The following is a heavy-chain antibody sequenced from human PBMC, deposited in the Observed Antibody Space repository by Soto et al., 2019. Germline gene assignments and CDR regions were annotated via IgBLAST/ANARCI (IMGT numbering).Heavy chain of an antibody. CDR1: GFTVSNNY. Sequence: EVQLVETGGGLIQPGGSLRLSCAASGFTVSNNYMSWVRQAPGKGLECVSIIYSGGTTYYADSVRGRFTISRDHSKNTLYLQMNSLRADDTAVYFCARNQPETTLGYWGQGTLVTVSS. CDR2: IYSGGTT. J-gene: IGHJ4*02. CDR3: ARNQPETTLGY. D-gene: IGHD4-17*01. V-gene: IGHV3-53*02.